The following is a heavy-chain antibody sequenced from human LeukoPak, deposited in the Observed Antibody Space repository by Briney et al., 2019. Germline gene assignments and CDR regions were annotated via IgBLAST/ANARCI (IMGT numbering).Heavy chain of an antibody. D-gene: IGHD4-17*01. V-gene: IGHV1-18*01. Sequence: GASVTVSCKASGYTFTSYGISGVRQAPGQGLEWMGWISAYNGNTNYAQKLQGRVTMTTDTSTSTAYMELRSLRSDDTAVYYCARYGDYGDYRPDYYGMDVWGQGTTVTVSS. CDR3: ARYGDYGDYRPDYYGMDV. J-gene: IGHJ6*02. CDR1: GYTFTSYG. CDR2: ISAYNGNT.